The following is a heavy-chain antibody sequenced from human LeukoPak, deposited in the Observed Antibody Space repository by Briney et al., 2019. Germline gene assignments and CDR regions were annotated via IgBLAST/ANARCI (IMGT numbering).Heavy chain of an antibody. CDR3: ARGKSKFDY. CDR2: IYYSGST. J-gene: IGHJ4*02. V-gene: IGHV4-30-4*01. Sequence: SETLSLTCTVSGGSISRGDYYWSWIRQPPGKGLEWIGYIYYSGSTDYSPSLKSRVTISVDTSKNQFSLKLRSVTAADTAVYYCARGKSKFDYWGQGTLVTVSS. CDR1: GGSISRGDYY.